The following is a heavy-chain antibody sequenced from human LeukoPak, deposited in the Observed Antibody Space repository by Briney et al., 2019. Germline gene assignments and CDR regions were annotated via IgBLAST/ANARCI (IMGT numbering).Heavy chain of an antibody. CDR2: INHSGST. Sequence: PSETLSLTCAASGVSFSGYYWSWIRQPPGKGLEWIGEINHSGSTNYNPSLKSRVTISVDTSKNQFSLKLSSVTAADTAVYYCAREDIVATIGGWYYYYMDVWGKGTTVTVSS. CDR1: GVSFSGYY. J-gene: IGHJ6*03. D-gene: IGHD5-12*01. CDR3: AREDIVATIGGWYYYYMDV. V-gene: IGHV4-34*01.